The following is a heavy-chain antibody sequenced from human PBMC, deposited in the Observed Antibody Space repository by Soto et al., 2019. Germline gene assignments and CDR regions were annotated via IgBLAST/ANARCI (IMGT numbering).Heavy chain of an antibody. D-gene: IGHD1-26*01. J-gene: IGHJ6*02. CDR3: AKAPSVGATTYYYGMDV. CDR2: ISGSAGST. V-gene: IGHV3-23*01. Sequence: GGSLRLSCAASGFTFSSYAMSWVRQAPGKGLEWVSAISGSAGSTYYADSVKGRFTITRDNSKNTLYLQMNSLRAEDTAVYYCAKAPSVGATTYYYGMDVWGQGTTVTVSS. CDR1: GFTFSSYA.